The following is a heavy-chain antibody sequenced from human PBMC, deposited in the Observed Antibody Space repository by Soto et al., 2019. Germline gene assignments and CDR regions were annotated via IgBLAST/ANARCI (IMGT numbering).Heavy chain of an antibody. Sequence: SETLSLTCTVSGGSITSSSYYWGWIRQPPGKGLEWIGSIYYTGSTYYNPSLKSRVTISVDTSKNQFSLKLRSVSAADTAVYYCMLGSGWKDFDYWGQGTLVTVSS. CDR3: MLGSGWKDFDY. CDR2: IYYTGST. CDR1: GGSITSSSYY. J-gene: IGHJ4*02. V-gene: IGHV4-39*01. D-gene: IGHD3-22*01.